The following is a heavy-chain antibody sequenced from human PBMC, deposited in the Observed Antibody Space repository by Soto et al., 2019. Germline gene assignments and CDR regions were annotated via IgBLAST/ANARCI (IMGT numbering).Heavy chain of an antibody. CDR3: ARGPPDYDILTGSLDY. CDR2: ISYDGSNK. Sequence: GGSLRLSCAASGFTFSSYAMHWVCQAPGKGLEWVAVISYDGSNKYYADSVKGRFTISRDNSKNTLYLQMNSLRAEDTAVYYCARGPPDYDILTGSLDYWGQGPLVTVSS. D-gene: IGHD3-9*01. J-gene: IGHJ4*02. V-gene: IGHV3-30-3*01. CDR1: GFTFSSYA.